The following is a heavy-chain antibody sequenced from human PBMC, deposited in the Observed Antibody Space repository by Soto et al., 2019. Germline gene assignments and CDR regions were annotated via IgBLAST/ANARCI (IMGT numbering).Heavy chain of an antibody. Sequence: GGSLRLSCAASGFTFSSYWMHWVRQAPGKGLVWVSRINSDGSSTSYGDSVKGRFTISRDNAKKTLYLQMNSLRAEDPAVYYCARYFGYSHPRGYTVVTPGFDYCGQGTLVTVSS. CDR3: ARYFGYSHPRGYTVVTPGFDY. V-gene: IGHV3-74*01. J-gene: IGHJ4*02. CDR1: GFTFSSYW. D-gene: IGHD2-21*02. CDR2: INSDGSST.